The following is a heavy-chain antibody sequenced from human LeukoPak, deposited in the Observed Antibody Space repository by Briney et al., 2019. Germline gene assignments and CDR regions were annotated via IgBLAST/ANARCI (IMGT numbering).Heavy chain of an antibody. CDR1: GGSVTSYY. CDR3: ARGYCSDERCPVFPS. V-gene: IGHV4-59*02. Sequence: KTSETLALTCSVSGGSVTSYYWNWVRQTPGKGLEWIGYISSSETTYYGPSFKSRVTMSLDTSKNQFSLKLSSVTAADTGGYYCARGYCSDERCPVFPSWGQGTLVTVSS. J-gene: IGHJ5*02. D-gene: IGHD2-15*01. CDR2: ISSSETT.